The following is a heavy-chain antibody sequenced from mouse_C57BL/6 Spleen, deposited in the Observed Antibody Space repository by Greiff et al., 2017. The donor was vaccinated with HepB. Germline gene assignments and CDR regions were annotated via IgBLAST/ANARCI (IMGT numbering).Heavy chain of an antibody. J-gene: IGHJ2*01. Sequence: DVMLVESGGGLVKPGGSLKLSCAASGFTFSSYAMSWVRQTPEKRLEWVATISDGGSYTYYPDNVKGRFTISRDNAKNNLYLQMSHLKSEDTAMYYCARDRWLLRYFDYWGQGTTLTVSS. CDR3: ARDRWLLRYFDY. D-gene: IGHD2-3*01. CDR2: ISDGGSYT. CDR1: GFTFSSYA. V-gene: IGHV5-4*01.